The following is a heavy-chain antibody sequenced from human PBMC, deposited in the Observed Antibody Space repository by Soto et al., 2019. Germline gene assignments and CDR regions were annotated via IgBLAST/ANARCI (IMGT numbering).Heavy chain of an antibody. V-gene: IGHV1-24*01. Sequence: ASVKVSCKVSVYTLTELSMHCVRQAPEKGLEWMGGFDPEDGETIYAQKFQGRVTMTEDTSTDTAYMELSSLRSEDTAVYYCATVWKSGGSGFGWFDPWGQGTLVTVFS. CDR3: ATVWKSGGSGFGWFDP. CDR2: FDPEDGET. J-gene: IGHJ5*02. D-gene: IGHD1-1*01. CDR1: VYTLTELS.